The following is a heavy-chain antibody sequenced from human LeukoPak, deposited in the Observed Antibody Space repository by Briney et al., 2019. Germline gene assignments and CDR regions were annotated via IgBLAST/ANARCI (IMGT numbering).Heavy chain of an antibody. CDR1: GGSISSYY. J-gene: IGHJ4*02. V-gene: IGHV4-59*01. CDR2: IYYSGST. D-gene: IGHD5-24*01. CDR3: ARDRRDGYNDY. Sequence: SETLSLTCTVSGGSISSYYWSWIRQPPGKGLKWIGYIYYSGSTNYNPSLKSRVTISVDTSKNQFSLKLSSVTAADTAVYYCARDRRDGYNDYWGQGTLVTVSS.